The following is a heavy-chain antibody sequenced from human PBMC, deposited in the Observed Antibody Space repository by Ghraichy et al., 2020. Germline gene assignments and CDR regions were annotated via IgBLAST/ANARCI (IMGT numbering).Heavy chain of an antibody. J-gene: IGHJ4*02. CDR3: AKESAAGICDY. Sequence: GGSLRLSCAASGFTFSTYAMTWVRQAPGKGLEWVSVISGSGGTTYYADSVKGRFTISRDNSTNTLYLQMNSLRAEDTALYYCAKESAAGICDYWGQGTLVTVSS. D-gene: IGHD6-13*01. V-gene: IGHV3-23*01. CDR1: GFTFSTYA. CDR2: ISGSGGTT.